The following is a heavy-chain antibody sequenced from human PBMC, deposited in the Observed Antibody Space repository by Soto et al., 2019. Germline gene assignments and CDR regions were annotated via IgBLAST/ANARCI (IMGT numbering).Heavy chain of an antibody. Sequence: EVELLESGGGLVQPEGSLRLSCAASGFTFSTYAMGWVRQAPGKGLEWVSVVSSGGGTHYADSVKGRFTVSRDNSKNTLSLQTNSLRADDTAVYYCAKRRGAAGHFDYWGQGALVTLSS. CDR2: VSSGGGT. D-gene: IGHD2-15*01. J-gene: IGHJ4*02. CDR3: AKRRGAAGHFDY. V-gene: IGHV3-23*01. CDR1: GFTFSTYA.